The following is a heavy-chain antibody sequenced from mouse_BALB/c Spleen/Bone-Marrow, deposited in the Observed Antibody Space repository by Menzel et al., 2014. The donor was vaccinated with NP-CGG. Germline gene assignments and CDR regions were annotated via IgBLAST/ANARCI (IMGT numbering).Heavy chain of an antibody. CDR3: ARYGGRSYDGFAY. CDR2: INPSTGYT. J-gene: IGHJ3*01. D-gene: IGHD2-12*01. Sequence: AQLPQSGAELAKPGASVKMSCKASGYTFTIYWMHWVKQRPGQGLEWIGYINPSTGYTEYNQKFKDKASLTADKSSSTAYMQLSSLTSEDSAVYYCARYGGRSYDGFAYWGQGTLVTVYA. V-gene: IGHV1-7*01. CDR1: GYTFTIYW.